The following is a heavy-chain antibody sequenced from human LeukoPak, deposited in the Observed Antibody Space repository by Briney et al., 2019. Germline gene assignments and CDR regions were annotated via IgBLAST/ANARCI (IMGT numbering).Heavy chain of an antibody. V-gene: IGHV4-59*01. J-gene: IGHJ4*02. CDR2: IYYSGST. CDR1: GGSISSYY. D-gene: IGHD3-22*01. CDR3: ARMPYYYDSSGYN. Sequence: PSETLSLTCTVSGGSISSYYWSWIRQPPGKGLEWIGYIYYSGSTNYNPSLKSRVTISVDTSKNQFSLKLSSVTAADTAVYYCARMPYYYDSSGYNWGQGTLVTDSS.